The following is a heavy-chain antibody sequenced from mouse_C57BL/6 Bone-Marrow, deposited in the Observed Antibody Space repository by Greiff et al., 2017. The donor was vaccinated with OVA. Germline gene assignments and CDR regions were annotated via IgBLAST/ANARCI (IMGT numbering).Heavy chain of an antibody. J-gene: IGHJ1*03. CDR2: INPGSGGT. V-gene: IGHV1-54*01. CDR3: ARSASFYYYGSSFWYFDV. CDR1: GYAFTNYL. D-gene: IGHD1-1*01. Sequence: QVQLQQSGAELVRPGTSVKVSCKASGYAFTNYLIEWVKQRPGQGLEWIGVINPGSGGTNYNEKFKGKATLTADKSSSTAYMQLSSLTSEDSAVYFCARSASFYYYGSSFWYFDVWGTGTTVTVSA.